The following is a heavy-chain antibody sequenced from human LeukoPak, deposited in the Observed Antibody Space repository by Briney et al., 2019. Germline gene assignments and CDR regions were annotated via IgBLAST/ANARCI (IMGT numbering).Heavy chain of an antibody. CDR2: IYYSAST. Sequence: SETLSLTCTVSGGSVSSGSYCWSWIRQPPGKGLEWIGYIYYSASTTYNPSLKSRVTISVDTSKNQFYLKLSSVTAADTAVYYCARSPVLSPYYYGSGSSYGALDYWGQGTLVTVSS. J-gene: IGHJ4*02. CDR1: GGSVSSGSYC. V-gene: IGHV4-61*01. CDR3: ARSPVLSPYYYGSGSSYGALDY. D-gene: IGHD3-10*01.